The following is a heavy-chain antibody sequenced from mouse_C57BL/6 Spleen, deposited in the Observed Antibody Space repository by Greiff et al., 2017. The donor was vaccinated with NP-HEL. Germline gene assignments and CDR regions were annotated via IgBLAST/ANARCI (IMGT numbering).Heavy chain of an antibody. J-gene: IGHJ1*03. CDR3: ARLGNYDYDGGYFDV. CDR1: GFTFTDYY. D-gene: IGHD2-4*01. CDR2: IRNKANGYTT. V-gene: IGHV7-3*01. Sequence: DVKLVESGGGLVQPGGSLSLSCAASGFTFTDYYMSWVRQPPGKALEWLGFIRNKANGYTTEYSASVKGRFTISRDNSQSILYLQMNALRAEDSATYYCARLGNYDYDGGYFDVWGTGTTVTVSS.